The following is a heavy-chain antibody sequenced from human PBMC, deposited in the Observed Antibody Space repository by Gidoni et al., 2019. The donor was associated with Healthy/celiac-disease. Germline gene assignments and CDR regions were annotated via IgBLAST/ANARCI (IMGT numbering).Heavy chain of an antibody. V-gene: IGHV3-23*01. J-gene: IGHJ3*02. CDR2: MSGSGGST. Sequence: VQLLESGGGLVQPGGSLRLSCAAYGFTLSSYAMSWVRQGPGKGLEWVAAMSGSGGSTYYADSVKGRFTISRDNSKNTLYLQMNSLRAEDTAVYYCAKSSFDSSGYYYVSGAFDIWGQGTMVTVSS. D-gene: IGHD3-22*01. CDR3: AKSSFDSSGYYYVSGAFDI. CDR1: GFTLSSYA.